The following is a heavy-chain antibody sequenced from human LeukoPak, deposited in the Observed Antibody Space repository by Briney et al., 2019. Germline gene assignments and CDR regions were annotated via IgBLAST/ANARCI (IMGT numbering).Heavy chain of an antibody. D-gene: IGHD6-13*01. Sequence: GGSLRLSCAASGFTFSDYYMSWIRQAPGKGLEWVSYISSSGSTIYYADSVKGRFTISRDNAKNSLYLQMNSLRAEDTAVYYCARELYSSSWSDFDYWGQGTLVTVSS. CDR3: ARELYSSSWSDFDY. CDR1: GFTFSDYY. J-gene: IGHJ4*02. V-gene: IGHV3-11*01. CDR2: ISSSGSTI.